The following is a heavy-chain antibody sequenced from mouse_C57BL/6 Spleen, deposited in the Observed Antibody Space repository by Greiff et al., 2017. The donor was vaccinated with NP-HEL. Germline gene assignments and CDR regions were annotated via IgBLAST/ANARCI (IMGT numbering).Heavy chain of an antibody. CDR1: GYTFTSYD. Sequence: QVQLQQSGPELVKPGASVKLSCKASGYTFTSYDINWVKQRPGQGLEWIGWIYPRDGSTKYNEKFKGKATLTVDTSSSTAYMELHSLTSEDSAVYFCARGGSNYLYYYAMDYWGQGTSVTVSS. D-gene: IGHD2-5*01. CDR2: IYPRDGST. J-gene: IGHJ4*01. CDR3: ARGGSNYLYYYAMDY. V-gene: IGHV1-85*01.